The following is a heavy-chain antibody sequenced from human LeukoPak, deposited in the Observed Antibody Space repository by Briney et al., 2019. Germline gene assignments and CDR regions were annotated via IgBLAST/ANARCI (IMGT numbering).Heavy chain of an antibody. CDR1: GFTFSSYA. CDR3: ATRYGSGTYYMCY. Sequence: PGGSLRLSCAASGFTFSSYAMSWVRQAPGKGLEWVSTISNTGGSTFYADSVKGRFTVSRDNSKNTLYLQMNSLRAEDTAVYYCATRYGSGTYYMCYWGQGTLVTVSS. V-gene: IGHV3-23*01. D-gene: IGHD3-10*01. J-gene: IGHJ4*02. CDR2: ISNTGGST.